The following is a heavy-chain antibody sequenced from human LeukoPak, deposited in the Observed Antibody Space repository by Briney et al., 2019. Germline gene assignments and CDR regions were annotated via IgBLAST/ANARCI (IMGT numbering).Heavy chain of an antibody. CDR1: GGSISSSSYF. Sequence: SETLSLTCTVPGGSISSSSYFWGWIRQPPGKGLEWIGSISYSGSPYYNPSLKSRVTISVGTSKNQFSLKLNSVTAADTAVYYCARSVNIVVEYYFDYWGQGTLVTVSS. J-gene: IGHJ4*02. V-gene: IGHV4-39*01. CDR2: ISYSGSP. CDR3: ARSVNIVVEYYFDY. D-gene: IGHD2-15*01.